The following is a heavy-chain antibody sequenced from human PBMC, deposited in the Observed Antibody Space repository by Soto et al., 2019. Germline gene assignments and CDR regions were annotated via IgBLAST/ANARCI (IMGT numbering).Heavy chain of an antibody. J-gene: IGHJ4*02. CDR2: ISSSSSYI. Sequence: EVQLVESGGGLVKPGGSLRLSCAASGFTFSSYSMNWVRQAPGKGLEWVSSISSSSSYIYYADSVKGRFTISRDNAKNPLYRQMNSLRAEDTAVYYCAREKYYGDYPAFDYWAQGTLVTVSS. D-gene: IGHD4-17*01. CDR1: GFTFSSYS. V-gene: IGHV3-21*01. CDR3: AREKYYGDYPAFDY.